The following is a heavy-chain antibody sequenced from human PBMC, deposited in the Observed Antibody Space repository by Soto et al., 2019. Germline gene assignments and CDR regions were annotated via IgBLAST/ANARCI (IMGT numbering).Heavy chain of an antibody. Sequence: SVKVSCKASGYTFTSYYMHWVRQAPGQGLEWMGRINPILGIANYAQKFQGRVTITADKSTSTAYMELSSLRSEDTAVYYCAREDRYGPDYWGQGTLVTVSS. J-gene: IGHJ4*02. CDR1: GYTFTSYY. D-gene: IGHD5-18*01. V-gene: IGHV1-69*04. CDR2: INPILGIA. CDR3: AREDRYGPDY.